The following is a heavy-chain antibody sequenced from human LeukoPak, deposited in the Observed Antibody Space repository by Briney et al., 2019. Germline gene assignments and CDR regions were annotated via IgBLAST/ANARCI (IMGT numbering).Heavy chain of an antibody. J-gene: IGHJ4*02. D-gene: IGHD1-26*01. CDR3: AAMWELPSSFDY. V-gene: IGHV3-23*01. CDR2: ISGSGGST. CDR1: GFTFSSYA. Sequence: PGASLRLSCAASGFTFSSYAMSWVRQAPGKGLEWVSAISGSGGSTYYADSVKGRFTISRGNSKNTLYLQTNSLRAEDTAVYYCAAMWELPSSFDYWGQGTLVTVSS.